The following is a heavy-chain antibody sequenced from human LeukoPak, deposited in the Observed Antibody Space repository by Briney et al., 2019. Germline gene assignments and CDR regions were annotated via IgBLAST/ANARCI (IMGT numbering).Heavy chain of an antibody. CDR3: ARGSHYYDSGRYYYYGLDV. Sequence: RGCQRLSCADPGFTFRDYWMSSGRQGPGERLERVANIKQEGNEKYYVDSVRGRFTISRDNAKKSLYLQMNSLRAEDTAVYYCARGSHYYDSGRYYYYGLDVWGQGTTVTVSS. J-gene: IGHJ6*02. V-gene: IGHV3-7*03. CDR2: IKQEGNEK. D-gene: IGHD3-10*01. CDR1: GFTFRDYW.